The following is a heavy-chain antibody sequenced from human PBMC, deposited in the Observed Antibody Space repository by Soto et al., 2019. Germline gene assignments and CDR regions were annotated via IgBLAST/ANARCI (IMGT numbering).Heavy chain of an antibody. D-gene: IGHD2-15*01. V-gene: IGHV4-59*01. CDR2: IHYSGST. CDR1: GGTISGSY. Sequence: SETLSLTCTVSGGTISGSYWSWIRQTPGKVLEWIGYIHYSGSTNYNPSLKSRVTMSVDSAKNQFSLELNSVSAADTAVYFCAKYRRTDAEGYSFDYWGQGALVTVSS. J-gene: IGHJ4*02. CDR3: AKYRRTDAEGYSFDY.